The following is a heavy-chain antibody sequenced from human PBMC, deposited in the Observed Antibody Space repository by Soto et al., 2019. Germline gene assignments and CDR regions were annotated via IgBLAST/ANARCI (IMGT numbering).Heavy chain of an antibody. J-gene: IGHJ4*02. CDR2: INPNSGGT. Sequence: GASVKVCSKAFGYTFTGYYLHCVRHAPGQGLEWMGWINPNSGGTNYAQKFQGWVTMTRDTSISTAYMELSRLRSDDTAVYYCARGYYYDSSGYCTDFDYWGQGTLVTVSS. CDR1: GYTFTGYY. CDR3: ARGYYYDSSGYCTDFDY. D-gene: IGHD3-22*01. V-gene: IGHV1-2*04.